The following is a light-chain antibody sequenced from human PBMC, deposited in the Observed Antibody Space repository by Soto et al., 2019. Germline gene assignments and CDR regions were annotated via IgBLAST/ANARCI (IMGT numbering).Light chain of an antibody. CDR2: WAS. V-gene: IGKV4-1*01. Sequence: DIVMTQSPDSLAVSLGERATINCKSSQSVLHSPNNKNYLAWYQHKPGQSPKMLIYWASFRESGVPDRFSGSRSGTDFTLTISSLQSEDVAVYYCQQYYTNSWSFGQGTKVEIK. CDR3: QQYYTNSWS. CDR1: QSVLHSPNNKNY. J-gene: IGKJ1*01.